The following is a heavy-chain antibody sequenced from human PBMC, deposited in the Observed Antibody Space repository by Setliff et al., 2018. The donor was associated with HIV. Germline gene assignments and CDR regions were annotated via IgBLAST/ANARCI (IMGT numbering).Heavy chain of an antibody. CDR3: ARQVGEGKWYLDS. J-gene: IGHJ4*01. CDR1: GVSVNNDDDY. V-gene: IGHV4-39*01. Sequence: SETLSLTCAVSGVSVNNDDDYWGRIRQPPGKGLEWIAIIHQSGTAHKRPSLKSRVTISIDTSENLFSLKLSGVTAADTAIYYCARQVGEGKWYLDSWGHGTLVTVSS. CDR2: IHQSGTA. D-gene: IGHD1-26*01.